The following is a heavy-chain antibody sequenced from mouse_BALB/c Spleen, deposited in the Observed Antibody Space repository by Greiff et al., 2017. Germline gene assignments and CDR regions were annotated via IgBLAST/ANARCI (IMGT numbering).Heavy chain of an antibody. CDR3: ARYDYGSSYWYFDV. V-gene: IGHV3-8*02. CDR2: ISYSGST. J-gene: IGHJ1*01. D-gene: IGHD1-1*01. CDR1: GDSITSGY. Sequence: EVMLVESGPSLVKPSQTLSLTCSVTGDSITSGYWNWIRKFPGNKLEYMGYISYSGSTYYNPSLKSRISITRDTSKNQYYLQLNSVTTEDTATYYCARYDYGSSYWYFDVWGAGTTVTVSS.